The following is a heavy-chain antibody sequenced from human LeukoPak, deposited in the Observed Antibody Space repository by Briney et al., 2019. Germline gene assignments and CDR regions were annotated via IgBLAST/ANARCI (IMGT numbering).Heavy chain of an antibody. CDR3: ARTYCRGGSCHFDY. J-gene: IGHJ4*02. CDR2: IYYSGST. V-gene: IGHV4-59*08. CDR1: GGSISTYY. D-gene: IGHD2-15*01. Sequence: NASETLSLTCTVSGGSISTYYWSWIRQPPGKGLEWIGYIYYSGSTDSNPSLKSRVTISVDTSKNQISLKLSSVTAADTAVYYCARTYCRGGSCHFDYWGQGTLVTVSS.